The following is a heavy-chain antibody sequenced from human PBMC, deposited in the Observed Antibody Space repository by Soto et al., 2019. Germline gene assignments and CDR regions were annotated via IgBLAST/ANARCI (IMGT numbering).Heavy chain of an antibody. D-gene: IGHD4-4*01. Sequence: SETLSLTCTVSGGSISSYYWSWIRQPPGKGLEWIGYIYYSGSTNYNPSLKSRVTISVDTSKNQFSLKLSSVTAADTAVYYCAAGTTVTEFDYWGQGTLVTVSS. V-gene: IGHV4-59*01. CDR2: IYYSGST. CDR1: GGSISSYY. CDR3: AAGTTVTEFDY. J-gene: IGHJ4*02.